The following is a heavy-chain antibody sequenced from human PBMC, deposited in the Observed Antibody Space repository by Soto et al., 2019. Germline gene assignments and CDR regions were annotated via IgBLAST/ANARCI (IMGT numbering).Heavy chain of an antibody. V-gene: IGHV1-18*01. J-gene: IGHJ4*02. CDR2: IRAYNGNT. CDR1: GYTFTSYG. Sequence: QVQLVQSGAEVKKPGASVKVSCKASGYTFTSYGISWVRQAPGQGLEWMGWIRAYNGNTNYAQKLNGRVTMTTDTSTSTSYMELRSLRAHDTAVYYCASYQFDSSVPKGALDSWGQGTLVTVSS. D-gene: IGHD3-9*01. CDR3: ASYQFDSSVPKGALDS.